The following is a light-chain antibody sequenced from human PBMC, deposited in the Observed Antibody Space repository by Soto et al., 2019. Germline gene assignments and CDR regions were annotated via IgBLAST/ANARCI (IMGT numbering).Light chain of an antibody. CDR3: QSYDSSLSGVV. V-gene: IGLV1-40*01. J-gene: IGLJ2*01. CDR1: SSNIGAGYD. CDR2: ANS. Sequence: QSVLTQPPSVSGAPGQRVTISCTGSSSNIGAGYDVPWYQQLPGTAPKLLIYANSNRPSGVPDRFSGSKSVTSASLAITGLQAEDEADYYCQSYDSSLSGVVFGGGTKLTVL.